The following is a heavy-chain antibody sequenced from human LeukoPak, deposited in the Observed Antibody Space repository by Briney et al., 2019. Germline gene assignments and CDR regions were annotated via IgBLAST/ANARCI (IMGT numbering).Heavy chain of an antibody. V-gene: IGHV3-48*03. CDR1: GFTFSSYE. Sequence: GGSLRLSCVASGFTFSSYEIHWVRQAPGKGLEWVSKIGGIGSIMYADSVRGRFTISTDSAKSSVYLQMNSLRAEDTAVYYCARRLPYYGMDVWGQGTTVTVSS. CDR3: ARRLPYYGMDV. CDR2: IGGIGSIM. J-gene: IGHJ6*02.